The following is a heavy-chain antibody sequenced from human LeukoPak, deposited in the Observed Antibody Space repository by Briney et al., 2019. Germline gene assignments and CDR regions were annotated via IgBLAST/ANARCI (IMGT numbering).Heavy chain of an antibody. CDR1: GFTFNNYA. CDR3: AKDVYYYDSSGYGRFDY. J-gene: IGHJ4*02. V-gene: IGHV3-30*02. CDR2: IRYDGSNK. D-gene: IGHD3-22*01. Sequence: GGSLRLSCAASGFTFNNYAMTWVRQAPGKGLEWVAFIRYDGSNKYYADSVKGRFTISRDNSKNTLYLQMNSLRAEDTAVYYCAKDVYYYDSSGYGRFDYWGQGTLVTVSS.